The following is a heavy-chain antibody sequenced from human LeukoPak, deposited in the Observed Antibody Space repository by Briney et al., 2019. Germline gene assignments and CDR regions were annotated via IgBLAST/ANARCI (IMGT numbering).Heavy chain of an antibody. V-gene: IGHV3-7*03. CDR2: INQDGSEK. CDR3: AKGDNNILTGYYNSFDS. CDR1: GFTFSSYW. J-gene: IGHJ4*02. Sequence: GGSLRLSCVASGFTFSSYWMSWARQAPGKGLEWVANINQDGSEKHYVDSVKGRFTISRDNSRNTLFLQMNSLRAEDTALFYCAKGDNNILTGYYNSFDSWGQGTLVTVSS. D-gene: IGHD3-9*01.